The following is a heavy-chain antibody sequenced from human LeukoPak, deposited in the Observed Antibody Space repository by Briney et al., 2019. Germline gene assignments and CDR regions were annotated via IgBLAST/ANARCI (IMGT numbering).Heavy chain of an antibody. J-gene: IGHJ4*02. CDR2: ISYDGSNK. CDR3: ARPYGSGSYYIQGVGY. V-gene: IGHV3-30-3*01. Sequence: GGSLRLSCAASGFTFSSHAMHWVRQAPGKGLEWVAVISYDGSNKYYADSVKGRFTISRDNSKNTLYLQMNSLRAEDTAVYYRARPYGSGSYYIQGVGYWGQGTLVTVSS. CDR1: GFTFSSHA. D-gene: IGHD3-10*01.